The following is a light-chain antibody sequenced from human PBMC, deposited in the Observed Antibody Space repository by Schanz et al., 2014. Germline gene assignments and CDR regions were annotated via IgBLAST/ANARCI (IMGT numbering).Light chain of an antibody. CDR2: EVS. V-gene: IGLV2-8*01. CDR3: ATWDDSLNGWV. J-gene: IGLJ3*02. CDR1: SSDVGDYNY. Sequence: QSALTQPPSASGSPGQSVTISCTGTSSDVGDYNYVSWYQQHPGKAPKLMIYEVSKRPSGVPDRFSGSKSGTSASLAISGLQSEDEADYYCATWDDSLNGWVFGGGTKVTVL.